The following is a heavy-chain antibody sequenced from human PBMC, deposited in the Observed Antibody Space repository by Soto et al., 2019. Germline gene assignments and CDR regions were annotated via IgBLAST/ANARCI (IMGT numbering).Heavy chain of an antibody. CDR1: AFTLNNYG. V-gene: IGHV3-30*18. CDR3: AKDLYSSGWYNYFDP. D-gene: IGHD6-19*01. CDR2: ISHDGSAT. J-gene: IGHJ5*02. Sequence: GGSLRLSCAASAFTLNNYGIHWVRQAPGKGLEWVTMISHDGSATYYADAVQGRFTISRENSKGTVYLQMNTLRSDDTAIYYCAKDLYSSGWYNYFDPWGQGTLVTVSS.